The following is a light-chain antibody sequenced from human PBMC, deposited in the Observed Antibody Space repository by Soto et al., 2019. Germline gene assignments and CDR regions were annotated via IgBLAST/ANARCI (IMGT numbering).Light chain of an antibody. Sequence: QLVLTQSPSASASLGASVKLTRTLSSGHSSYAIAWHQQQPETGPRYLMKLNSDGSHNKGDGIPDRFSGSSSGAERYLTISSLQSEDEADYYCQTWGTGFSVVFGGGTKLTVL. V-gene: IGLV4-69*01. CDR2: LNSDGSH. CDR3: QTWGTGFSVV. J-gene: IGLJ2*01. CDR1: SGHSSYA.